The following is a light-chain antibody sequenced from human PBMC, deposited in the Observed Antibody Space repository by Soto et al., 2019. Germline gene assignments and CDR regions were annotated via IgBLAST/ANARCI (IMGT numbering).Light chain of an antibody. Sequence: QSVLTQPASVSGSPGQSITISCTGTSSGVGAYKYVSWYQHHPGKVPQLMIYDVSNRPSGVSDRFSGSKSGNTASLTISGLQAEDEADYYCRSYTSSNTYVFGTGTKVTVL. CDR2: DVS. CDR1: SSGVGAYKY. V-gene: IGLV2-14*03. J-gene: IGLJ1*01. CDR3: RSYTSSNTYV.